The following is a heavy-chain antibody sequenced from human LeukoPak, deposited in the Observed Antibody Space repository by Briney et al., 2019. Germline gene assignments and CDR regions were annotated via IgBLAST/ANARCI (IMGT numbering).Heavy chain of an antibody. J-gene: IGHJ4*02. V-gene: IGHV1-2*06. D-gene: IGHD3-16*02. CDR3: AAKGSRYYDYVWGSYRYKGGYYFDY. CDR1: GYTFTGYY. CDR2: INPNSGGT. Sequence: ASVTVSCKASGYTFTGYYMHWVRQAPGQGLEWMGRINPNSGGTNYARKFQGRGTMTSDTSISTAYMELSRLRSDDTAVYYWAAKGSRYYDYVWGSYRYKGGYYFDYWGQGTLVTVSS.